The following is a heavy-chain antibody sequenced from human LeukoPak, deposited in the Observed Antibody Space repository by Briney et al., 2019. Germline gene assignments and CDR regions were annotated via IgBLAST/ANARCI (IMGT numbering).Heavy chain of an antibody. J-gene: IGHJ3*02. V-gene: IGHV1-69*05. Sequence: VASVKVSCKASGGTFSSYAISWVRQAPGQGLEWMGGIIPIFGTANYAQKFQGRVTITTDESTSTAYMELSSLRSEDTAVYYCASPQAASHAFDIWGQGTMVTVSS. CDR3: ASPQAASHAFDI. CDR1: GGTFSSYA. CDR2: IIPIFGTA. D-gene: IGHD2-15*01.